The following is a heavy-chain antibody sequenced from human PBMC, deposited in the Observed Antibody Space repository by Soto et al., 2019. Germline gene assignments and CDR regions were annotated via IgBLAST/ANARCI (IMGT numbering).Heavy chain of an antibody. CDR2: IVVGSGNT. CDR1: GFTLTSSA. J-gene: IGHJ4*02. Sequence: SVKVSSKASGFTLTSSALQWVRQTRGQRLEWIGWIVVGSGNTNYAQKFQERVTITRDMSTSTAYMELSSLRSEDTAVYYCAAGAPYDISGHPPPGRYWGQGTLVTV. D-gene: IGHD3-22*01. CDR3: AAGAPYDISGHPPPGRY. V-gene: IGHV1-58*01.